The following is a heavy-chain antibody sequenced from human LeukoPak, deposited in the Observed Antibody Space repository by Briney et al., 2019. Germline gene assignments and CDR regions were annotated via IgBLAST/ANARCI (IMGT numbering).Heavy chain of an antibody. V-gene: IGHV3-53*01. CDR2: IYSGGST. CDR1: GFTVSSNY. J-gene: IGHJ4*02. Sequence: GGSLRLSCAASGFTVSSNYMSWVRQAPGKGLEWVSVIYSGGSTYYAGSVKGRFTISRDNSKNTLYLQMNSLRAEDTAVYYCARDTPVRGGGNYWGQGTLVTVSS. D-gene: IGHD3-10*01. CDR3: ARDTPVRGGGNY.